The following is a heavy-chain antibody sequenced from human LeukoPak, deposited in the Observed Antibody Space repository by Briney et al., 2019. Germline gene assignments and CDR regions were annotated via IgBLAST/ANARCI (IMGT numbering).Heavy chain of an antibody. CDR2: IRQDETEK. D-gene: IGHD2-2*01. CDR1: GLTFSNFW. V-gene: IGHV3-7*03. Sequence: GGSLSLSVTASGLTFSNFWWGWFGQAPGKGLNGWANIRQDETEKFYLGSVKGRFTISRDNAKNSLYLQTNSLRVEDTALYYCVRLGSTSPGNWYKLFDQWGQGTLVTVSS. J-gene: IGHJ4*02. CDR3: VRLGSTSPGNWYKLFDQ.